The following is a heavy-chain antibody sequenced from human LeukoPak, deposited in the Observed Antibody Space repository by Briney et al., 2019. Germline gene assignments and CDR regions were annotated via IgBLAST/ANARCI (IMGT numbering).Heavy chain of an antibody. CDR3: ARAPLLRITMVRGADWVPFDY. J-gene: IGHJ4*02. V-gene: IGHV4-4*02. D-gene: IGHD3-10*01. Sequence: PSGTLSLTCAVSGGSISSSNWWSWVRQPPGKGLEWIGEIYHSGSTNYNPSLKSRVTISVDKSKNQFSLKLSSVTAADTAVYYCARAPLLRITMVRGADWVPFDYWGQGTLVTVSS. CDR2: IYHSGST. CDR1: GGSISSSNW.